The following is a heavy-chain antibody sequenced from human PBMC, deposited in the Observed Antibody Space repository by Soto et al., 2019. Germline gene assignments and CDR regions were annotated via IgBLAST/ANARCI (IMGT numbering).Heavy chain of an antibody. CDR3: ARSAYCYGAGRNLYTRTFDY. J-gene: IGHJ4*02. CDR1: GDPFNNFS. D-gene: IGHD3-10*01. V-gene: IGHV1-69*13. CDR2: IIPLFGAG. Sequence: YSLQVSCKASGDPFNNFSFSWVRHAPGQGLAWMGGIIPLFGAGNYAQKFQSRVTITADESTSTAYLDLSGLRSEDTAMYYCARSAYCYGAGRNLYTRTFDYWGKGNLVTVYS.